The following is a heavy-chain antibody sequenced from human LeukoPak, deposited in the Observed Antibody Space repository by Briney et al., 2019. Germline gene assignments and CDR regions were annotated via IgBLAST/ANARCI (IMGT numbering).Heavy chain of an antibody. CDR1: GYTLTELS. CDR2: FNPEDGET. V-gene: IGHV1-24*01. J-gene: IGHJ3*02. CDR3: ATSTATVIGAFDI. D-gene: IGHD5-18*01. Sequence: GASVKVSCKVSGYTLTELSMHWVRQAPGKGLEWMGGFNPEDGETIYAQKFQGRVTMTEDTSTDTAYMELSSLRSEDTAVYYCATSTATVIGAFDIWGQGTMVTVSS.